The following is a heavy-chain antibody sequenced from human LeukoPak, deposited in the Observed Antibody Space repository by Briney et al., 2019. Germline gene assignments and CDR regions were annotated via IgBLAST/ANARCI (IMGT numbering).Heavy chain of an antibody. CDR1: GGSISSGDYY. D-gene: IGHD2-2*01. J-gene: IGHJ5*02. Sequence: SETLSLTCTVSGGSISSGDYYWSWIRQPPGKGLEWIGYIYYSGSTYYNPSLKSRVTISVDTSKNQSSLKLSSVTAADTAVYYCARNYQLLSPWFDPWGQGTLVTVSS. V-gene: IGHV4-30-4*08. CDR3: ARNYQLLSPWFDP. CDR2: IYYSGST.